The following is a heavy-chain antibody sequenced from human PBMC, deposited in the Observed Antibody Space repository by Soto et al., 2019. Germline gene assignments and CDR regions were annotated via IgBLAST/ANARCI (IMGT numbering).Heavy chain of an antibody. V-gene: IGHV5-10-1*01. CDR3: ARRGSWGPGSYSGSSLGYYGMDV. D-gene: IGHD6-6*01. CDR2: IDPSDSYT. Sequence: GESLKISCKGSGYSFTSYWISWVRQMPGKGLEWMGRIDPSDSYTNYSPSFQGHVTISADKSISTAYLQWSSLKASDTAMYYCARRGSWGPGSYSGSSLGYYGMDVWGQGTTVTVSS. J-gene: IGHJ6*02. CDR1: GYSFTSYW.